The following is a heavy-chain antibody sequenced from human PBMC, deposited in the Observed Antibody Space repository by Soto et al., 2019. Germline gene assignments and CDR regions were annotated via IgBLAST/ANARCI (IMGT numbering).Heavy chain of an antibody. CDR1: GFTFSSYA. D-gene: IGHD4-17*01. CDR2: ISDNGGSR. CDR3: ARGGYGDYRGSDFDY. J-gene: IGHJ4*02. V-gene: IGHV3-64*02. Sequence: PGGSLRLSCAASGFTFSSYAMHWVRQSPGKGLEYVSAISDNGGSRYYADSVKGRFFISRDNSKNTLYLQMGSVRAEDMAVYYCARGGYGDYRGSDFDYWGQGTLVTVSS.